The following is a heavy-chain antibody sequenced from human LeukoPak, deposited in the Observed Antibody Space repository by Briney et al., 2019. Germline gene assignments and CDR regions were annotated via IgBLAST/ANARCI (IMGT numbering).Heavy chain of an antibody. D-gene: IGHD1-26*01. V-gene: IGHV4-34*01. CDR3: ARWIVGATHTLFDY. CDR2: INHSGST. J-gene: IGHJ4*02. Sequence: SETLSLTCAVYGGSFSGYYWSWIRQPPGKGLEWIGEINHSGSTNYNPSLKSRVTISVDTSKNQFSLKLSSVTAADTAVYYCARWIVGATHTLFDYWGQGTLVTVSS. CDR1: GGSFSGYY.